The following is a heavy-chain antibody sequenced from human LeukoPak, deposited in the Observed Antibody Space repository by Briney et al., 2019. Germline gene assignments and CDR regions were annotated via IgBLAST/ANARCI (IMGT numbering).Heavy chain of an antibody. CDR1: GYTFTNYG. D-gene: IGHD6-19*01. Sequence: ASVKVCCKASGYTFTNYGISWVRQAPGQGLEWVGWISAYNGNTKYAQKLQGRVTMTTDTSTSTAYMELRSLRSDDTAVYYCARDGYSSDWYPLDAFDVWGQGTMVTVSS. CDR2: ISAYNGNT. CDR3: ARDGYSSDWYPLDAFDV. V-gene: IGHV1-18*01. J-gene: IGHJ3*01.